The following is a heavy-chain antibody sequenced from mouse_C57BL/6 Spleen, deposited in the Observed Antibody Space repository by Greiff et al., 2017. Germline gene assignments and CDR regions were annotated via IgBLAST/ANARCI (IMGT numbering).Heavy chain of an antibody. CDR2: INPNYGTT. CDR3: AREGAYLGYFDV. J-gene: IGHJ1*03. Sequence: EVQLQQSGPELVKPGASVKISCKASGYSFTDYNMNWVKQSNGKSLEWIGVINPNYGTTNYNQKFKGKATLTVDQSSSTAYMQLNSLTSEDSAVYYRAREGAYLGYFDVWGTGTTVTVSS. D-gene: IGHD2-10*01. CDR1: GYSFTDYN. V-gene: IGHV1-39*01.